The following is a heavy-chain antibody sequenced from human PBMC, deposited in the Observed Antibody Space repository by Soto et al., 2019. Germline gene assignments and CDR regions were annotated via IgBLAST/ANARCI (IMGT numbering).Heavy chain of an antibody. J-gene: IGHJ6*02. V-gene: IGHV1-69*13. CDR3: AREAPITMIVNSGMDV. Sequence: ASVKVCCKASGGTFSSYAISWVRQAPGQGLEWMGGIIPIFGTANYAQKFQGRVTITADEPTSTAYMELSSLRSEDTAVYYCAREAPITMIVNSGMDVWGQGTTVTVSS. D-gene: IGHD3-22*01. CDR1: GGTFSSYA. CDR2: IIPIFGTA.